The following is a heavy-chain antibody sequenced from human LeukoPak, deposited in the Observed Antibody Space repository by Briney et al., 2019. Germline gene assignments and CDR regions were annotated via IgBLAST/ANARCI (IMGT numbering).Heavy chain of an antibody. CDR3: ARISLGAIWGYYYGMDV. CDR1: GYTFTDYY. J-gene: IGHJ6*02. CDR2: IIPIFDTA. Sequence: GASVRVSCKTSGYTFTDYYMHWVRQAPGQGLEWMGGIIPIFDTADYAQKFQGRVTITADESTSTAYMELSSLRSEDTAVFYCARISLGAIWGYYYGMDVWGQGTTVTVSS. V-gene: IGHV1-69*13. D-gene: IGHD1-26*01.